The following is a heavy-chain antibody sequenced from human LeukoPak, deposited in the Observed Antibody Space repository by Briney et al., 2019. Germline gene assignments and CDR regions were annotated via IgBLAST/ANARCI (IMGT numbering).Heavy chain of an antibody. D-gene: IGHD1-26*01. Sequence: GAAVKVSCKASGYTFTSYGISWVRQAPGQGLEWMGWISAYNGNTNYAQKLHGRVTMTTDTFTSTAYMELRSLRSDDTAVYYCARVEEQEYYYMDVWGKGTTVTVSS. J-gene: IGHJ6*03. CDR2: ISAYNGNT. V-gene: IGHV1-18*01. CDR3: ARVEEQEYYYMDV. CDR1: GYTFTSYG.